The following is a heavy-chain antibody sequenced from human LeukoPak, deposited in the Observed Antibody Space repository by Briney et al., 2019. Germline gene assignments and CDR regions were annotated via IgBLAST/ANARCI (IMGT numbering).Heavy chain of an antibody. Sequence: GGSLRLSCAASGFTFSSYWMHWVRPAPGKGLVWVSRINSDGSSTSYADSVKGRFTISRDNAKNTLYLQMNSLRAEDTAVYYCARGRVAAAGSFVYWGQGTLVTVSS. CDR3: ARGRVAAAGSFVY. CDR1: GFTFSSYW. D-gene: IGHD6-13*01. CDR2: INSDGSST. V-gene: IGHV3-74*01. J-gene: IGHJ4*02.